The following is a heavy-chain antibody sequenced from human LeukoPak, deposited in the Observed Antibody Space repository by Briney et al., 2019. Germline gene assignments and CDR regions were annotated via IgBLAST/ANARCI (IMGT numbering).Heavy chain of an antibody. J-gene: IGHJ5*02. D-gene: IGHD2/OR15-2a*01. CDR3: ARHSTVSRGGFGP. V-gene: IGHV4-59*08. Sequence: SETLSLTCTVSGGSISSYYWSWIRQPPGKGLEWIGYIYYSGNTNYNPSLKSRVTISVDTSKNQFSLKLSSVTAADTAVYYCARHSTVSRGGFGPWGQGTLVAV. CDR1: GGSISSYY. CDR2: IYYSGNT.